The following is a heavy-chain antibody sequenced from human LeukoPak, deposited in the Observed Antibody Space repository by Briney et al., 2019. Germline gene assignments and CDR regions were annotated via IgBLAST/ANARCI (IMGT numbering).Heavy chain of an antibody. CDR1: GVSISSYY. CDR3: ARDDSSGYYLGYFDY. CDR2: IYHSGST. D-gene: IGHD3-22*01. Sequence: SETLSLTCTVSGVSISSYYWSWIRQPPGKGLEWIGSIYHSGSTYYNPSLKSRVTISVDTSKNQFSLKLSSVTAADTAVYYCARDDSSGYYLGYFDYWGQGTLVTVSS. V-gene: IGHV4-38-2*02. J-gene: IGHJ4*02.